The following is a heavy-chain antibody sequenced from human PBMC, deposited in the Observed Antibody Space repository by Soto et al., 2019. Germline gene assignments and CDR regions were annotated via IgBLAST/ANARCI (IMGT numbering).Heavy chain of an antibody. Sequence: SETLSLTCVVSNFSISSGYYWGWIRQSPGKGLEWIASIYRSGTTSYNPSLKSRVTISVDPSKNQFSLMLTAVTAADTAVYYCARTHSGSYYSGFNYWGRGPLVTVSS. CDR3: ARTHSGSYYSGFNY. V-gene: IGHV4-38-2*01. CDR1: NFSISSGYY. CDR2: IYRSGTT. J-gene: IGHJ4*02. D-gene: IGHD1-26*01.